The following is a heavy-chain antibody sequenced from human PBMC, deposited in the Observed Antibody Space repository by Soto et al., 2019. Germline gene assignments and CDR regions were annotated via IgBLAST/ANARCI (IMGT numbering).Heavy chain of an antibody. V-gene: IGHV4-31*03. J-gene: IGHJ6*02. CDR3: ARGGYCSGGSCSTSYYYYGMDV. CDR1: GGSISSGGYY. CDR2: IYYSGST. D-gene: IGHD2-15*01. Sequence: QVQLQESGPGLVKPSQTLSLTCTVSGGSISSGGYYWSWIRQHPGKGLEWIGYIYYSGSTYYNPSLKSRVTISVDTSKNQFSLKLSSVTAADTAVYYCARGGYCSGGSCSTSYYYYGMDVWGQGTTVTVSS.